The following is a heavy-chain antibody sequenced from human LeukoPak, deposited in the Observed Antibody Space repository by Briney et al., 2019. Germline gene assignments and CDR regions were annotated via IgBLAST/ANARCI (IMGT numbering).Heavy chain of an antibody. CDR1: GFTLRTYG. Sequence: PGRSLRLSCAASGFTLRTYGMQWVRQAPGKGLEWVAAIWYDGSEKYYADSVKGRFTISRDNSKNTLYVQMNSLGAEDTAVYYCARDLSSGYLGFDHWGQGTLVTVSS. CDR3: ARDLSSGYLGFDH. CDR2: IWYDGSEK. V-gene: IGHV3-33*08. J-gene: IGHJ4*02. D-gene: IGHD3-22*01.